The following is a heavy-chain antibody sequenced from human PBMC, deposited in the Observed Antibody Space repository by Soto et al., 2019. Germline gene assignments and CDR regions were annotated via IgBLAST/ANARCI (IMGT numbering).Heavy chain of an antibody. Sequence: XXSLRLSCVASEFAFCNFAMSWVRQAPGKRLEWVENXSGTGXTKYYEDSVKXXFTLSRDXXDNNMYLQMTSLRADDTAVYFCAKQSYYNSLDHWGPGTLVTVSS. V-gene: IGHV3-23*01. CDR3: AKQSYYNSLDH. D-gene: IGHD3-10*01. CDR1: EFAFCNFA. CDR2: XSGTGXTK. J-gene: IGHJ4*02.